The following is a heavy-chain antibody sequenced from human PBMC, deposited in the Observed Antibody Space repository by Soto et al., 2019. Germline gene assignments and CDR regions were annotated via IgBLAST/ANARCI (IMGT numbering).Heavy chain of an antibody. J-gene: IGHJ6*03. Sequence: GGSLRLSCAASGFTFSNAWMSWVRQAPGKGLEWVGRIKSKTDGGTTDYAAPVKGRFTISRDDSKNTLYLQMNSLKTEDTAVYYCTTDLYCSSTSCYSDYYYMDVWGKGTTVTVSS. V-gene: IGHV3-15*01. CDR2: IKSKTDGGTT. CDR1: GFTFSNAW. CDR3: TTDLYCSSTSCYSDYYYMDV. D-gene: IGHD2-2*02.